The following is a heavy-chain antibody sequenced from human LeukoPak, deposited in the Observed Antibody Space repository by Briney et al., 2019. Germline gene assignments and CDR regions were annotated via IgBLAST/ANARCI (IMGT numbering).Heavy chain of an antibody. V-gene: IGHV4-38-2*02. CDR3: ARQTGSGLFILP. CDR1: GYSISGAYY. CDR2: IYHSGNT. D-gene: IGHD3/OR15-3a*01. Sequence: SETLSLTCTVSGYSISGAYYWGWIRQPPGKGLEWIGSIYHSGNTYYNASLKSQVSISIDTSKNQFSLKLTSVTAADTAVYYCARQTGSGLFILPGGQGTLVTVSS. J-gene: IGHJ4*02.